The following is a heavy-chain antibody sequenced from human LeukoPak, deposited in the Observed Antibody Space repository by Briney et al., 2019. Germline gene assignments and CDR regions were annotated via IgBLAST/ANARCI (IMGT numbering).Heavy chain of an antibody. CDR3: AKGGGGRLIYYYYMDV. V-gene: IGHV3-9*03. CDR1: GFTFDDYA. Sequence: GGSLRLSCAASGFTFDDYAMHWVREAPGKGLEWVSGITWNSDNIEYADSVKGRFTISRDNAKNSLYLQMNSLRAEDMALYYCAKGGGGRLIYYYYMDVWGKGTTVTVSS. CDR2: ITWNSDNI. J-gene: IGHJ6*03. D-gene: IGHD3-16*01.